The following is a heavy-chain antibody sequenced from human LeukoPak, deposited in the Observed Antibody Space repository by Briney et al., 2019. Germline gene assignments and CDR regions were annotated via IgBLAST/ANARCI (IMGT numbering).Heavy chain of an antibody. CDR1: GYTFTGYY. CDR3: ARLADYYDSSVSAS. D-gene: IGHD3-22*01. V-gene: IGHV1-2*02. Sequence: ASVKVSCKASGYTFTGYYMHWVRQAAAQGLEWMGWINPNSGGTNYVQKFRGRVTMNRDTPISTAYMELSRLKSDDTGVYYCARLADYYDSSVSASWGQGTLVTVS. CDR2: INPNSGGT. J-gene: IGHJ5*02.